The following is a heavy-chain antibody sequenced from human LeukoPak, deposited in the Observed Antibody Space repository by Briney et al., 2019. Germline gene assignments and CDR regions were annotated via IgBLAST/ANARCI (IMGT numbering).Heavy chain of an antibody. J-gene: IGHJ3*02. CDR2: IHTSGST. D-gene: IGHD6-19*01. CDR1: GGSIRNYY. CDR3: ARARWASGWYSDAFDI. V-gene: IGHV4-4*07. Sequence: PSETLSLTCIVSGGSIRNYYWSWIRQPAGKGLEWIGRIHTSGSTNYSPSLKSRLTMSVDMSKNQFSLKLSSVTAADTAVYYCARARWASGWYSDAFDIWGQGTMVTVSS.